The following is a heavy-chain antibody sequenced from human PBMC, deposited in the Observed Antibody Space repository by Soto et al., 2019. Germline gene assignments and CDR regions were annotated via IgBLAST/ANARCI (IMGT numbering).Heavy chain of an antibody. V-gene: IGHV4-59*08. CDR3: ARRGPVETHYYYYMDV. CDR1: GGSISSYY. CDR2: IYYSGST. J-gene: IGHJ6*03. Sequence: TSETLSLTWTVSGGSISSYYWSWIRQPPGKGLEWIGYIYYSGSTNYNPSLKSRVTISVDTSKNQFSLKLSSVTAADTAVYYCARRGPVETHYYYYMDVWGKGTTVTVSS. D-gene: IGHD1-26*01.